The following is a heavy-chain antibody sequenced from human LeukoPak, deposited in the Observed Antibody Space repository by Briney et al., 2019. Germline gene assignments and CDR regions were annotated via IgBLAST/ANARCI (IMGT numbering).Heavy chain of an antibody. Sequence: SETLSLTCTVSGGSISSYYWSWIRQPPGKGLEWIGYIYYSGSTNYNPSLKSRVTISVDTSKNQFSLKLSSVTAADTAVYYCARDLHLLYSGSYFFDYWGQGTLVTVSS. CDR1: GGSISSYY. D-gene: IGHD1-26*01. J-gene: IGHJ4*02. CDR2: IYYSGST. V-gene: IGHV4-59*12. CDR3: ARDLHLLYSGSYFFDY.